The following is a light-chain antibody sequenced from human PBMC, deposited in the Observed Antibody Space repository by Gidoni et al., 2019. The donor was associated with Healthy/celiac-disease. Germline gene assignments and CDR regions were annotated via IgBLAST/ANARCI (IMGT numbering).Light chain of an antibody. CDR1: QSVSSN. J-gene: IGKJ1*01. CDR3: QQYNNWPPWT. CDR2: GAS. V-gene: IGKV3-15*01. Sequence: EIVMTQSPATLSVSPGERAPLSCRASQSVSSNLAWYQQKPGQAPRLLIYGASTRATGIPARFSGSGSGTEFTLTISSLQSEDFAVYYCQQYNNWPPWTFXQXTKVXIK.